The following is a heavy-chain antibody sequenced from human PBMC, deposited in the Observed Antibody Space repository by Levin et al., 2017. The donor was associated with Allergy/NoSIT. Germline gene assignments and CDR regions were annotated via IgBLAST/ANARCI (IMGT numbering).Heavy chain of an antibody. D-gene: IGHD2-15*01. V-gene: IGHV3-23*01. Sequence: LSLPCAASGFTFSASAMTWVRQTPEKGLEYVSVITNTGNNAVYAESVRGRFTMSRDNSKNILYLQMDSLRVEDTAVYYCAKATRRYCSSGVCYPLEYWGQGTLVTVSS. CDR2: ITNTGNNA. CDR3: AKATRRYCSSGVCYPLEY. CDR1: GFTFSASA. J-gene: IGHJ4*02.